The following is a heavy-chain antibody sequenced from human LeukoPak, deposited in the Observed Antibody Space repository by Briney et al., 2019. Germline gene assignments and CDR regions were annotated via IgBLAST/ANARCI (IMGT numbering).Heavy chain of an antibody. V-gene: IGHV3-33*01. CDR3: ARAPGIAVSGTTGVFDI. Sequence: GGSLRLSCAASAFTFSTYGMHWVRQAPGKGLEWVALIWYDGSNQYYADSVKGRFTISRDNSKNTLYLQMNSLRADDTAVYYCARAPGIAVSGTTGVFDIWGQGTMVTVSS. J-gene: IGHJ3*02. CDR2: IWYDGSNQ. D-gene: IGHD6-13*01. CDR1: AFTFSTYG.